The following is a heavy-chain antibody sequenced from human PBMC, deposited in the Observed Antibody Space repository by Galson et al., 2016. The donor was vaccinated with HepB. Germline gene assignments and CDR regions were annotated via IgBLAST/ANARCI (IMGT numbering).Heavy chain of an antibody. Sequence: SCKASGYTFTSYAMHWVRQAPGQRLEWMGWINAGNGNTKYSQKFQGRVTITRDTSASTAYMELSSLRSEDTAVYYCARGDPDLWFGTLDYWGQGTLVTVSS. CDR1: GYTFTSYA. CDR3: ARGDPDLWFGTLDY. D-gene: IGHD3-10*01. V-gene: IGHV1-3*01. J-gene: IGHJ4*02. CDR2: INAGNGNT.